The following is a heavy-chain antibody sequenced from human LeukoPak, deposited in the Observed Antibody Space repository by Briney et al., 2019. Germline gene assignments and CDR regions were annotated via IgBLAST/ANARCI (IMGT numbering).Heavy chain of an antibody. CDR2: INWNGGST. CDR1: GFTFDDDG. J-gene: IGHJ6*03. Sequence: GGSLRLSCAASGFTFDDDGMSWVRHAPGKGMEWVSGINWNGGSTVYADSVKGRFTIARDNAKISLYLQINSLRAEDTALYYCATFTWPEYQLPPGYMDVWGKGTTVTVSS. D-gene: IGHD2-2*01. V-gene: IGHV3-20*04. CDR3: ATFTWPEYQLPPGYMDV.